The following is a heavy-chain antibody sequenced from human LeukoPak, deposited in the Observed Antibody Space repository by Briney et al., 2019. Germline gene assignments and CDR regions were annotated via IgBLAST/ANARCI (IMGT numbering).Heavy chain of an antibody. CDR1: GFTLNTYS. CDR3: ARGQYGSGNDY. J-gene: IGHJ4*02. D-gene: IGHD3-10*01. Sequence: GGSLRLSCAASGFTLNTYSMNWVRQAPGKGLEWVSYISSSSSTIYYADSVKGRFTISRDNAKNSLYLQMNSLRAEDTAVYYCARGQYGSGNDYWGQGTLVTVSS. V-gene: IGHV3-48*01. CDR2: ISSSSSTI.